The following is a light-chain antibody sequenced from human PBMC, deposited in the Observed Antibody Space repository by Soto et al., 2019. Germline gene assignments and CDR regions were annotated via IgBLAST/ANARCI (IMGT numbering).Light chain of an antibody. CDR2: DAS. J-gene: IGKJ4*01. CDR1: QSVSSY. CDR3: QRYDNWAVLPT. V-gene: IGKV3-11*01. Sequence: ELVLTQSPSTLSLSPGERATLSCRASQSVSSYLAWYQQKPGQAPMLLIYDASRRATGIPARFSGSGSGTDFTLTISSLEPEDFAVYCCQRYDNWAVLPTIGGGTKVDIK.